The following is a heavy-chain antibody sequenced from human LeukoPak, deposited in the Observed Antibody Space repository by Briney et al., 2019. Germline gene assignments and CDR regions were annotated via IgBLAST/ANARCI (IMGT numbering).Heavy chain of an antibody. CDR3: AKDYDGVGDY. J-gene: IGHJ4*02. CDR2: ISYDGSNK. V-gene: IGHV3-30*18. Sequence: GRSLRLSCAASGFTFSSYGMHWVRQAPGKGLEWVAVISYDGSNKYYADSVKGRFTISRDNSKNTLYLQMNSLRAEGTAVYYCAKDYDGVGDYWGQGTLVTVSS. D-gene: IGHD3-16*01. CDR1: GFTFSSYG.